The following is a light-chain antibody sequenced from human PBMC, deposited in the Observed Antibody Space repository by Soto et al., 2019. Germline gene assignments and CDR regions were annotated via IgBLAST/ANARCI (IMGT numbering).Light chain of an antibody. Sequence: DIQMTQSPSSVSASVGDRVTITCRASQAISSWLAWYQQKPGTAPKLLIFAASSLQTGVPSRFSGSGSGTEFTLTISSLQPEDFATYYCQQANSFPLFGGGTKVDIK. CDR3: QQANSFPL. CDR1: QAISSW. CDR2: AAS. V-gene: IGKV1D-12*01. J-gene: IGKJ4*01.